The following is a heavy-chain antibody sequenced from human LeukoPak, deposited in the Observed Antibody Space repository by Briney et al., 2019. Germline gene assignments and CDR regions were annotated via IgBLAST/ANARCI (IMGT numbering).Heavy chain of an antibody. CDR3: ARERVSSGWTIYYYYYYGMDV. CDR1: GYTFTGYD. J-gene: IGHJ6*02. D-gene: IGHD6-19*01. CDR2: MNPNSGNT. Sequence: ASVKVSCKASGYTFTGYDINWVRQATGQGLEWMGWMNPNSGNTGYAQKFQGRVTMTRNTSISTAYMELSSLRSEDTAVYYCARERVSSGWTIYYYYYYGMDVWGQGTTVTVSS. V-gene: IGHV1-8*01.